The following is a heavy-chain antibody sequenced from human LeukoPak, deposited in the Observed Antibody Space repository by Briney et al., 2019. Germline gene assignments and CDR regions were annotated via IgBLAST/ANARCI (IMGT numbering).Heavy chain of an antibody. J-gene: IGHJ4*02. D-gene: IGHD6-13*01. CDR1: GFTFSSQA. Sequence: SGGSLRLSCSASGFTFSSQAMYWVRQAPGKGLEYVLGISSNGGSTYYADSLKGRFTISRDNSKNMLYFQMSSLRAEDTAVYYSVKDRSAPGLFDYWGQGTLVTVSS. CDR3: VKDRSAPGLFDY. CDR2: ISSNGGST. V-gene: IGHV3-64*05.